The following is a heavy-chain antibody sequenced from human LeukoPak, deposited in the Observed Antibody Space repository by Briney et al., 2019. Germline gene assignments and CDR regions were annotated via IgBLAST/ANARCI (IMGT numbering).Heavy chain of an antibody. J-gene: IGHJ4*02. V-gene: IGHV3-23*01. CDR2: LTGSGGST. D-gene: IGHD3-10*01. Sequence: GGSLRLSCTASGFTFSNFGMSWVRQAPGKGLEWVSHLTGSGGSTYYAGSVKGRFTISRDNSKNTLYLQMNSLRAEDTAVYYCAKRNCFGAGTYSFDFWGQGTLVTVSS. CDR1: GFTFSNFG. CDR3: AKRNCFGAGTYSFDF.